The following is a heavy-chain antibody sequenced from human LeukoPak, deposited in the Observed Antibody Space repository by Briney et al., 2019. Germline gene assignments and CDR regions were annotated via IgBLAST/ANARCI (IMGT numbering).Heavy chain of an antibody. D-gene: IGHD3-10*01. CDR1: GFTFSNFA. Sequence: GGSLRLSCAASGFTFSNFAMSWVRQAPGKGLEWVSSISGGGASTYYADSVKGRFTMSRDNSKNTVYVQMNSLTDGDTAVYYCARARYGSGRYLNFFDYWGQGILVTVSS. V-gene: IGHV3-23*01. CDR2: ISGGGAST. J-gene: IGHJ4*02. CDR3: ARARYGSGRYLNFFDY.